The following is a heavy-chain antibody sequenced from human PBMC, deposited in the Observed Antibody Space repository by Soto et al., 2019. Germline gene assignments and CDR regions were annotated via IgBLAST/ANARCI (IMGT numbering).Heavy chain of an antibody. CDR1: GFTFSSYW. D-gene: IGHD1-26*01. J-gene: IGHJ4*02. CDR3: ARDRLEGATPWD. CDR2: IKQDGSEK. Sequence: EVQLVESGGGLVQPGGSLRLSCAASGFTFSSYWVSWVRQAPGKGLEWVANIKQDGSEKSYVDSVKGRFTISRDNAKNSLYLQMNSLRAEDTAVYYCARDRLEGATPWDWGQGTLVTVSS. V-gene: IGHV3-7*04.